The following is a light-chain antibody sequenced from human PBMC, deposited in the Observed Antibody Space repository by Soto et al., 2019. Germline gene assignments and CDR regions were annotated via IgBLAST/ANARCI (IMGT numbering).Light chain of an antibody. CDR2: GAS. CDR3: QQYNDSPLT. J-gene: IGKJ4*01. Sequence: EIVLTQSPATLSMSPGERATLSCRASQSVGSNLAWYQQQPGQAPRLLVYGASTRATEIPARFSCSGSGTEFTLTISSLQSEDFAVYYCQQYNDSPLTFGGGTKVEIK. CDR1: QSVGSN. V-gene: IGKV3-15*01.